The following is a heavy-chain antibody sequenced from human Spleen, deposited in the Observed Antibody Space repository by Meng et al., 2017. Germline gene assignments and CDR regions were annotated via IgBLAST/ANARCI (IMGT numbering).Heavy chain of an antibody. Sequence: SQTLSLTCAISGDSVSSSSTSWNWIRQSLSRGLEWLGRTYYRSKWFNDYAESVKSRITISPDTSKNHFSLQLNSVTPEDTAVYYCARGRPFDYWGQGTLVTVSS. CDR1: GDSVSSSSTS. CDR3: ARGRPFDY. CDR2: TYYRSKWFN. J-gene: IGHJ4*02. V-gene: IGHV6-1*01.